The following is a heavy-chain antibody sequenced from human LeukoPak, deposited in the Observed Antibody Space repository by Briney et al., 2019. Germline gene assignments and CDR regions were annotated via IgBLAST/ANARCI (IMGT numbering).Heavy chain of an antibody. J-gene: IGHJ4*02. Sequence: SQTLSLTCTVSGGSISSGSYYWSWIRQPAGKGLEWIGRIYTTGSTNYNPSLKSRVTISVDTSKNQFSLKLSSVTAADTAVYYCAGGGGAITMIDYWGQGTLVTVSS. D-gene: IGHD3-22*01. V-gene: IGHV4-61*02. CDR3: AGGGGAITMIDY. CDR2: IYTTGST. CDR1: GGSISSGSYY.